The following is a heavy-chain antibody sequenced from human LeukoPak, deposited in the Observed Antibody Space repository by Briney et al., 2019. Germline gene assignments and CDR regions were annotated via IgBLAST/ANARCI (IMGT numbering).Heavy chain of an antibody. J-gene: IGHJ3*02. D-gene: IGHD1-7*01. Sequence: PSETLSLTCSVSGGSISGYYWTWIRHPAGKGLEWTGRVYTSGSTHYNPSLKTRLTMSVDTSKNQFSLKLSSVTAADTAVYYCARLITGTTTAFDIWGQGTMVTVSS. CDR3: ARLITGTTTAFDI. V-gene: IGHV4-4*07. CDR1: GGSISGYY. CDR2: VYTSGST.